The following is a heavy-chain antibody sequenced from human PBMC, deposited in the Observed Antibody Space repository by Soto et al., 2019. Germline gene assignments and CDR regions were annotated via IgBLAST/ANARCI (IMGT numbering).Heavy chain of an antibody. CDR1: GGSISSSSYY. J-gene: IGHJ6*03. CDR2: IYYSGST. CDR3: ARPSYITGRKESYYMDV. Sequence: SETLSLTCTVSGGSISSSSYYWGWIRQPPGKGLEWIGSIYYSGSTYYNPSLKSRVTISVDTSKNQFSLKLSSVTAADTAVYYCARPSYITGRKESYYMDVWGKGTTVTVSS. V-gene: IGHV4-39*01. D-gene: IGHD1-20*01.